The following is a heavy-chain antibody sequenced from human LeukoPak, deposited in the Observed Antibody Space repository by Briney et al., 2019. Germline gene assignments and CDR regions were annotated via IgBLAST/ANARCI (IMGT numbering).Heavy chain of an antibody. V-gene: IGHV3-48*04. CDR2: ISFSSTTI. J-gene: IGHJ4*02. CDR3: ARVPHDYSDYVAY. Sequence: GGSLRLSCAASGFSFDTYSMNWFRQAPGKGLEWVAYISFSSTTIFYADFVKGRFTISRDNAQTSLYLQMSSLRVEDTAVYFCARVPHDYSDYVAYWGQGTLVTVSS. CDR1: GFSFDTYS. D-gene: IGHD4-11*01.